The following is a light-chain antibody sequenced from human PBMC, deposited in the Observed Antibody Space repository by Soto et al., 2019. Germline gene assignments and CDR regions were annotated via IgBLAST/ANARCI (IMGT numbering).Light chain of an antibody. CDR2: KAS. V-gene: IGKV1-5*03. CDR3: HQYNSYPRT. J-gene: IGKJ1*01. CDR1: QSISSW. Sequence: DIQMTQSPSTLSASVGDRVTITSRASQSISSWLAWYQQKPGKAPKLLIYKASSLESGVPSRFSGSGSGTEFTLTISSLQPDDFATYYCHQYNSYPRTFGQGTKVEIK.